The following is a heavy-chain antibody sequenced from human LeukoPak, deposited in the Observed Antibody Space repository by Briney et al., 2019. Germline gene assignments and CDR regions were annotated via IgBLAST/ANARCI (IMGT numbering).Heavy chain of an antibody. J-gene: IGHJ4*02. CDR1: GYTFSTHW. CDR2: GNPDGWGT. D-gene: IGHD3-16*01. Sequence: GESLKISCNTSGYTFSTHWNGWVRQLPGEGVEWIGAGNPDGWGTRRGPPFEGPVTMSADKSNNTAYWQWSSLEASESGTNYGGRGRGSRSYSVIDHWGQGALVTVSS. CDR3: GRGRGSRSYSVIDH. V-gene: IGHV5-51*01.